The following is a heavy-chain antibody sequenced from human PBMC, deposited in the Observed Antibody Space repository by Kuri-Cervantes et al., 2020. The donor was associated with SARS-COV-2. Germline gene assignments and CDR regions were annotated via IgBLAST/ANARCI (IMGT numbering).Heavy chain of an antibody. CDR2: ISSSSSYI. D-gene: IGHD6-6*01. CDR1: GFTFSSCS. V-gene: IGHV3-21*01. J-gene: IGHJ4*02. Sequence: GGSLRLSCAASGFTFSSCSMNWVRQAPGKGLEWVSSISSSSSYIYYADSVKGRFTISRDNAKNSLYLQMNSLRAEDTAVYYCARVRMVGSSSVPYYFDYWGQGTLVTVSS. CDR3: ARVRMVGSSSVPYYFDY.